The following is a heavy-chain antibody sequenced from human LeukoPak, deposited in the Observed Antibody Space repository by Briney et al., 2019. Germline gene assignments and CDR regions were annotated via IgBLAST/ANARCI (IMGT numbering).Heavy chain of an antibody. CDR1: GYSFTNYW. J-gene: IGHJ3*02. CDR2: FYPGDSNT. D-gene: IGHD3-22*01. V-gene: IGHV5-51*01. CDR3: ARPRSSGYYSDDAFDI. Sequence: PGESLKISCKGSGYSFTNYWLGWVRQMPGKGLEWMGIFYPGDSNTRYNPSFQGQVTISADKSISTAYLQWSSLKASDTAMYYCARPRSSGYYSDDAFDIWGQGTMVTVSS.